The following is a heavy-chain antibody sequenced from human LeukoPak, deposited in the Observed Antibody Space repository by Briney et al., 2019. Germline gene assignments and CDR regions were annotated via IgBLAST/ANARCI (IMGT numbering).Heavy chain of an antibody. V-gene: IGHV1-18*01. CDR2: ISAYNGNT. CDR1: GYTFTSYA. Sequence: GSVKVSCKASGYTFTSYAMNWVRQAPGQGLEWMGWISAYNGNTNYAQKLQGRVTMTTDTSTSTAYMELRSLRSDDTAVYYCARESPRMYDSSGYYYVEYFQHWGQGTLVTVSS. CDR3: ARESPRMYDSSGYYYVEYFQH. J-gene: IGHJ1*01. D-gene: IGHD3-22*01.